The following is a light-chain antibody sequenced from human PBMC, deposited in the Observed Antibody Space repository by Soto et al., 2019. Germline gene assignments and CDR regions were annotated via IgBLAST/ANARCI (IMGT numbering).Light chain of an antibody. CDR3: LQDFNYPRT. CDR2: EAS. Sequence: AILMTQSPSPLSASVAARVTTTCRASQGIRNSLAWYQQKPGKAPKLLIYEASSLESGVPSRFSGSYSGTDFTLTIGSLQPEDFATYYCLQDFNYPRTFGQGTKVDIK. CDR1: QGIRNS. V-gene: IGKV1-6*01. J-gene: IGKJ1*01.